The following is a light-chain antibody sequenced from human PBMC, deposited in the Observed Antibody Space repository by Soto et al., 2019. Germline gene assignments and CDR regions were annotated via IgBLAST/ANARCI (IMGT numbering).Light chain of an antibody. J-gene: IGKJ4*01. CDR2: GAT. CDR1: EGITIY. CDR3: QLYQRYPPS. V-gene: IGKV1-16*01. Sequence: DIQMTQSPPSLSASVGDRVTIICRASEGITIYLAWFQQKPGKAPKSLIYGATSLQRGVPSRFSGSGGDTDFSLTISSLQPEDIATYYCQLYQRYPPSFGGGTKVEIK.